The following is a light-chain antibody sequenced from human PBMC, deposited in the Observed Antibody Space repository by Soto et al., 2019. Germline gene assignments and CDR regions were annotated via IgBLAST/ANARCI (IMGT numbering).Light chain of an antibody. CDR2: AAS. V-gene: IGKV1-39*01. J-gene: IGKJ1*01. CDR3: LQDYNYPWT. CDR1: QSISSY. Sequence: DIQMTQSPSSLSASVGDRVTLPCRASQSISSYVNGYQQKPGKAPQLLIYAASSLQSGVPSRFSGMGSGTDFTLTSSSLQTEDFATYYCLQDYNYPWTFGQGTKVDIK.